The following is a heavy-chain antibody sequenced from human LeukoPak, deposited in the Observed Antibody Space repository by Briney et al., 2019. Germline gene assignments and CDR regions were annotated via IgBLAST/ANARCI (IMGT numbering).Heavy chain of an antibody. CDR1: GFMFSSYG. CDR3: ARAQYAGLYNYYGMDV. CDR2: ISYDGSNT. J-gene: IGHJ6*02. Sequence: GGSLRLSCAASGFMFSSYGMHWVRQAPGKGLEWAAAISYDGSNTYYADSVKGRFTISRDNSKNTLYLQMNSLGVGDRAVYYCARAQYAGLYNYYGMDVWGQGTTVTVSS. D-gene: IGHD2-2*01. V-gene: IGHV3-33*01.